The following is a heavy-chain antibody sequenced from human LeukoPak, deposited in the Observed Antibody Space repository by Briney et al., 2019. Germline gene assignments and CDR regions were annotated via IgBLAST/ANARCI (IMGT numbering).Heavy chain of an antibody. CDR1: GFTFSSYS. Sequence: GGSLRLSCAASGFTFSSYSMNWVRQAPGKGLEWVSSISSSSSYIYYADSVKGRFTISRDNAKNSLYLQMNSLRAEDTAVYYCAREGPIWFGEDYWGQGTLVTVSS. J-gene: IGHJ4*02. V-gene: IGHV3-21*01. D-gene: IGHD3-10*01. CDR2: ISSSSSYI. CDR3: AREGPIWFGEDY.